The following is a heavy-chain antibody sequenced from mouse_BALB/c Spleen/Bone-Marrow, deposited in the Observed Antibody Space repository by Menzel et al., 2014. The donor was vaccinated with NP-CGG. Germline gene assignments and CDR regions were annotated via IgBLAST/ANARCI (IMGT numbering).Heavy chain of an antibody. CDR2: ISSGGSYT. V-gene: IGHV5-9-1*01. D-gene: IGHD1-1*01. Sequence: EVKLVESGGGLVKPGGSLKLSCAEYGLNLSSYAMSWVRKTPEKRLEWVATISSGGSYTYYPDSVKGRFTISRDNAKNTLFLLILILFSYYTSLYYCAIFITSLVYFDYWGQGTTLTVSS. J-gene: IGHJ2*01. CDR1: GLNLSSYA. CDR3: AIFITSLVYFDY.